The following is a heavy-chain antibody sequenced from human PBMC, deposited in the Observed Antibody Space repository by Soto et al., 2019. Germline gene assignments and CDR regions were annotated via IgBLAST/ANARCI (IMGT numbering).Heavy chain of an antibody. D-gene: IGHD3-10*01. CDR1: GFTLSGYS. Sequence: EAQLLESGGGLVQPGGSLRLSCAASGFTLSGYSINLVRQSPGKGLDWVSAIRVNGLNTYYADSVKCRFTISRDKYKNTLYLQMSSVRAEATAIYYCAKPLNSLGSGGEGSPYYYYGMDGWGQGTTVTVSS. V-gene: IGHV3-23*01. CDR3: AKPLNSLGSGGEGSPYYYYGMDG. J-gene: IGHJ6*02. CDR2: IRVNGLNT.